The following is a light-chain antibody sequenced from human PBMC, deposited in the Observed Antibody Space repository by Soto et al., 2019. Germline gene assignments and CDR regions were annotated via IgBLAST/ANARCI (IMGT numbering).Light chain of an antibody. CDR3: MQALQTPLT. V-gene: IGKV2-28*01. J-gene: IGKJ1*01. Sequence: DSVMTQSPLSLPVAPRETAPISCRSMDSLLHNNGNKYLHWYLQKPGQSPQLLIYLGYNRASGVPDRFSGSGSPTDFTLKISRVEDEDVGVYYCMQALQTPLTFGQGTKVDIK. CDR2: LGY. CDR1: DSLLHNNGNKY.